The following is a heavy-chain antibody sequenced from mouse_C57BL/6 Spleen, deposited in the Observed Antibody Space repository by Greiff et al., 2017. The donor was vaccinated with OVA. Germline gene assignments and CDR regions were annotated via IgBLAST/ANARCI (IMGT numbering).Heavy chain of an antibody. V-gene: IGHV5-9*01. J-gene: IGHJ3*01. CDR2: ISGGGGNT. D-gene: IGHD2-1*01. CDR3: ARRPYGNSFAY. Sequence: EVQLVESGGGLVKPGGSLKLSCAASGFTFSSYTMSWVRQTPEKRLEWVATISGGGGNTYYPDSVQGRFTISRDNAKNTLYLHMSSLRSGDTALDYGARRPYGNSFAYWGQGTLVTVSA. CDR1: GFTFSSYT.